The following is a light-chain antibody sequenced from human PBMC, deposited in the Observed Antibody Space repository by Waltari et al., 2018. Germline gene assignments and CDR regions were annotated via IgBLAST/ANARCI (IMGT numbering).Light chain of an antibody. Sequence: DIPLTQSPSFLSASIGDRVTITCRASQGISSYLAWYQQKPGKAPKLLIYAASTLQSGVPSRFSGSGSGTEFTLTISSLQPEDFATNYCQELNTYPQSLTFGGGTKVEI. CDR2: AAS. CDR1: QGISSY. V-gene: IGKV1-9*01. J-gene: IGKJ4*01. CDR3: QELNTYPQSLT.